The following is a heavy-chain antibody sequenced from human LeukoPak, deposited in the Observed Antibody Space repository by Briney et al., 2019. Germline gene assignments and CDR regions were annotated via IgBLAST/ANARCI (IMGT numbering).Heavy chain of an antibody. D-gene: IGHD3-22*01. J-gene: IGHJ4*02. CDR1: GGAFSSYA. V-gene: IGHV1-69*13. CDR2: IIPIFGTA. CDR3: ASRWGYYDSSGYYY. Sequence: ASVNVSCKASGGAFSSYAISWVRQAPGQGLEWMGGIIPIFGTANYAQKFQGRVTITADESTSTAYMELSSLRSEDTAVYYCASRWGYYDSSGYYYWGQGTLVTVSS.